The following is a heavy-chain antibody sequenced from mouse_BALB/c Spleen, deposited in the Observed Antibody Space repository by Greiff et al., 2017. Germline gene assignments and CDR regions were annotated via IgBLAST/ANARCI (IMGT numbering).Heavy chain of an antibody. V-gene: IGHV1-55*01. CDR2: IYPGSGST. CDR3: TSNYGY. Sequence: QVQLQQPGAELVKPGTSVKLSCKASGYNFTSYWINWVKLRPGQGLEWIGDIYPGSGSTNYNEKFKRKATLTVDKSSSTAYMQLSSLTSEDSAVYYCTSNYGYWGQGTTLTVSS. J-gene: IGHJ2*01. D-gene: IGHD1-1*01. CDR1: GYNFTSYW.